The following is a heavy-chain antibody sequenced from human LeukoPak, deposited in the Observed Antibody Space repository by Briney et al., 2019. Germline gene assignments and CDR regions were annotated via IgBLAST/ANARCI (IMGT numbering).Heavy chain of an antibody. CDR2: IIPILGIA. CDR3: ARGVWELLLFDY. D-gene: IGHD1-26*01. V-gene: IGHV1-69*02. CDR1: GGTFSTYS. J-gene: IGHJ4*02. Sequence: ASVKVSCKASGGTFSTYSITWERQAPGQGLEWMGRIIPILGIANYAQKFQGRVTITADKSTSTAYMELSRLTSEDTAFYYCARGVWELLLFDYWGQGTLVTVSS.